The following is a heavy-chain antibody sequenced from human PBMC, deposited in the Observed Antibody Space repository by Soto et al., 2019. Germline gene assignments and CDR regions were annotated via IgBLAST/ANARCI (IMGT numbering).Heavy chain of an antibody. CDR3: ARGGSSWAPEYYQH. Sequence: QVQLVQSGAEVKKPGASVKVSCKASGYTFTNYGITWVRQAPGQGPEWRGWISGYNGNTNYAQTLQGSVTMTTDPSTSRAYMEVRSLRSDDTAVYYCARGGSSWAPEYYQHWCQGTLVIVSS. J-gene: IGHJ1*01. CDR2: ISGYNGNT. CDR1: GYTFTNYG. D-gene: IGHD6-13*01. V-gene: IGHV1-18*01.